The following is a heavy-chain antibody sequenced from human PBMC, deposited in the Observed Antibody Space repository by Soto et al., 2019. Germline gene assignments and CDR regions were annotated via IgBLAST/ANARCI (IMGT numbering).Heavy chain of an antibody. V-gene: IGHV4-34*01. CDR2: INHSGST. CDR1: GGSLSGYF. Sequence: QVHLEQWGAGLLKPSETLSLTCAVYGGSLSGYFWSWVRQPPGKGLEWIGEINHSGSTNYNPSLKSRATISADKSKHPFSLRLSSLTPADSAIYYCASYHYYDFWIGSRHYMDVWGKGTTVTVSS. J-gene: IGHJ6*03. CDR3: ASYHYYDFWIGSRHYMDV. D-gene: IGHD3-3*01.